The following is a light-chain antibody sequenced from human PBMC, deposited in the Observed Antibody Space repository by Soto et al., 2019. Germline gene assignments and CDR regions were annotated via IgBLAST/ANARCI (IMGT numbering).Light chain of an antibody. Sequence: QSVLTQPASVSGSPGQSIIISCTGTNSDVGAYNYVSWYQQHPGKAPKVLLYDVSNRPSGVSNRFSGSKSGNTASLTISGLQAEDEADYYCNSYTSGSTPYVFGTGTKVT. V-gene: IGLV2-14*03. CDR2: DVS. J-gene: IGLJ1*01. CDR3: NSYTSGSTPYV. CDR1: NSDVGAYNY.